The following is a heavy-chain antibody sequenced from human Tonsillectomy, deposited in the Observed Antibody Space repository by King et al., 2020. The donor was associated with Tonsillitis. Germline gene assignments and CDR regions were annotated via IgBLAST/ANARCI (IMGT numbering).Heavy chain of an antibody. J-gene: IGHJ6*02. D-gene: IGHD6-13*01. CDR2: ISGSGGST. CDR3: AKKQLAPYYYYYYGMDV. V-gene: IGHV3-23*04. Sequence: VQLVESGGGLVQPGGSLRLSCAASGFTFSSYAMSWVRQATGKGLEWVSAISGSGGSTYYADSVKGRFTISRDNSKNTLYLQMNSLRAEDTAVYYCAKKQLAPYYYYYYGMDVWGQGTTVTVSS. CDR1: GFTFSSYA.